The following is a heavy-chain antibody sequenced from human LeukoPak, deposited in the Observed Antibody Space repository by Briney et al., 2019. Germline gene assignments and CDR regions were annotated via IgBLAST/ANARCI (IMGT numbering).Heavy chain of an antibody. CDR1: GFTFSSYA. V-gene: IGHV3-23*01. Sequence: GGSLRPSRAASGFTFSSYAMSWVRQAPGKGLEWVSAISGSGGSTYYADSVKGRFTISRDNSKNTLYLQMNSLRAEDTAVYYCAKNYGDYEWDYWGQGTLVTVSS. CDR3: AKNYGDYEWDY. CDR2: ISGSGGST. D-gene: IGHD4-17*01. J-gene: IGHJ4*02.